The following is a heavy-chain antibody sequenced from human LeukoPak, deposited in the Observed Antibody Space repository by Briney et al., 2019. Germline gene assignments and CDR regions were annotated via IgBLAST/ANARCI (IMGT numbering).Heavy chain of an antibody. V-gene: IGHV3-30*18. J-gene: IGHJ1*01. CDR1: GFTFSSYG. Sequence: GGSLRLSCAASGFTFSSYGMHWVRQAPGKGLEWVAVISYDGSNKYYADSVKGRFTISRDNTKNTLYLQMNSLRAEDTAVYYCAKATYYDSSGYSAEYFQHWGQGALVTVSS. CDR2: ISYDGSNK. CDR3: AKATYYDSSGYSAEYFQH. D-gene: IGHD3-22*01.